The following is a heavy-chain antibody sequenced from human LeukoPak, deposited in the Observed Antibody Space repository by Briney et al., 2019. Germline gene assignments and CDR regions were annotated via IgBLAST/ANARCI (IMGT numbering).Heavy chain of an antibody. J-gene: IGHJ4*02. CDR3: ARENPSGYYNRPIDY. V-gene: IGHV4-59*01. CDR2: IYYSGSI. Sequence: SETLSLTCTVSGASISSNYWSWIRQPPGKGLEGIGDIYYSGSIKYNPSLKSRVTMSVDTSKNQFSLKLSSVTAADTAIYYCARENPSGYYNRPIDYWGQGTLVIVSS. CDR1: GASISSNY. D-gene: IGHD3-22*01.